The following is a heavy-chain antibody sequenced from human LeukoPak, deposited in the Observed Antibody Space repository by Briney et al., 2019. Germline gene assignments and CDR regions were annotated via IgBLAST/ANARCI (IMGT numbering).Heavy chain of an antibody. Sequence: GGSLRLSCAASGFTFGSYEMNWVRQAPGKGLEWVSSISSSSSYISYADSVKGRFTISRDNAKNSLDLQMNSLRAEDTAVYYCAIDRYSSGWYTFDYWGQGTLVTVSS. CDR3: AIDRYSSGWYTFDY. D-gene: IGHD6-19*01. CDR1: GFTFGSYE. J-gene: IGHJ4*02. V-gene: IGHV3-21*01. CDR2: ISSSSSYI.